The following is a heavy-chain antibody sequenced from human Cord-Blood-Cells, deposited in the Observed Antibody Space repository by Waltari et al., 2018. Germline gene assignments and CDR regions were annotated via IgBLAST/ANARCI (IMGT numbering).Heavy chain of an antibody. J-gene: IGHJ3*02. CDR1: GYTFTSYV. Sequence: QVQLVQSGAEVKKPGASVKVSCKASGYTFTSYVMHWVRQAHGQRLEWMGWINAGNGNTKYSQKFQYTPASTAYMELSSLRSEDTAVYYCARAAADIAAAGTDAFDIWGQGTMVTVS. CDR2: INAGNGNT. CDR3: ARAAADIAAAGTDAFDI. V-gene: IGHV1-3*01. D-gene: IGHD6-13*01.